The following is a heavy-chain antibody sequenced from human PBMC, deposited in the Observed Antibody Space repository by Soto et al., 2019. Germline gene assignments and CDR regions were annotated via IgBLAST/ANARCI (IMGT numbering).Heavy chain of an antibody. J-gene: IGHJ4*02. CDR1: AFSLKTYW. V-gene: IGHV3-7*01. Sequence: EVQLVESGGSLVLPGGSLRLSCVGSAFSLKTYWMAWVRQAPGKGLECVANIRQYGDETFYVDSVKGRFTISRDNANNSVYLQMDNLRAEDTGVYYCATGGSGTYYLGPLDYWGQGIMVIVSS. D-gene: IGHD3-10*01. CDR3: ATGGSGTYYLGPLDY. CDR2: IRQYGDET.